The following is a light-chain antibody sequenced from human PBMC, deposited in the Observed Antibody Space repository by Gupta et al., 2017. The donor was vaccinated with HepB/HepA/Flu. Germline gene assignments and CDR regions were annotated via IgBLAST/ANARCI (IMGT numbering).Light chain of an antibody. CDR3: QQYNNWPLLT. Sequence: EIVMTQSPATLSVSPGERATLSCRASQSVSSNLAWYQQKPGQAPRLLIYCASTRATGIPARFSGSGSGTEFTLTISSLQSEDFAVYYCQQYNNWPLLTFGGGTKVKIK. CDR2: CAS. V-gene: IGKV3-15*01. CDR1: QSVSSN. J-gene: IGKJ4*01.